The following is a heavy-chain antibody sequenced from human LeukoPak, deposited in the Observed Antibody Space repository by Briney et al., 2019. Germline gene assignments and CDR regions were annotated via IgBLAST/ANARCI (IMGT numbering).Heavy chain of an antibody. D-gene: IGHD4-17*01. J-gene: IGHJ4*02. CDR3: ARDYGDYVVDY. V-gene: IGHV3-48*01. CDR2: ISSSSSTI. CDR1: GFTFSSYS. Sequence: GGSLRLSCAASGFTFSSYSMNWVRQPPGKGLEWVSYISSSSSTIYYADSVKGRFTISRDNAKNSLYLQMNSLRAEDTAVYYCARDYGDYVVDYWGQGTLVTVSS.